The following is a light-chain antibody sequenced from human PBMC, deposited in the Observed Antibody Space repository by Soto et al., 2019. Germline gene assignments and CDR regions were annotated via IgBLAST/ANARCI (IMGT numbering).Light chain of an antibody. CDR3: QQYNNWPPTT. CDR2: DAS. J-gene: IGKJ1*01. CDR1: QSVRSH. Sequence: DTVLTQSPATLSLSPGETATLSCRASQSVRSHLAWYQQRPGQPPRLLIYDASYRATGVPLRFSGSGSGTEFTLTISSLESGDSALYYCQQYNNWPPTTFGQGTKVDIK. V-gene: IGKV3-11*01.